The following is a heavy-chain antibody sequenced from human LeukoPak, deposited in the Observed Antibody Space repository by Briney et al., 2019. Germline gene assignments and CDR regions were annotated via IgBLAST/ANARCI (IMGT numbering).Heavy chain of an antibody. Sequence: GGSLRLSCAASGYTFSSYAMHWVRKVPGRGPEWVANVNRDGSETYYLDSVKGRFTISKDNAKNSLYLQMNSLRAEDTALYHCARNNGMDVWGQGTTVIVSS. CDR1: GYTFSSYA. V-gene: IGHV3-7*03. CDR2: VNRDGSET. CDR3: ARNNGMDV. J-gene: IGHJ6*02.